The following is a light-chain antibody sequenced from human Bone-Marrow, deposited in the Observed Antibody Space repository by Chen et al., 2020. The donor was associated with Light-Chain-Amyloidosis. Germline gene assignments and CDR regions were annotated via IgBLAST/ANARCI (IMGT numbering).Light chain of an antibody. V-gene: IGLV3-21*02. CDR1: NIGSPS. CDR3: QVWVWSSDRPL. CDR2: DDS. J-gene: IGLJ3*02. Sequence: SYVLTQPSTVSVAAGQTATIACGGNNIGSPSVHWYQQTPGEAPLLVVYDDSYRPSGIPERLSGSNSGNTATLTISRVEAGDEADYYCQVWVWSSDRPLFGGGTKLTVL.